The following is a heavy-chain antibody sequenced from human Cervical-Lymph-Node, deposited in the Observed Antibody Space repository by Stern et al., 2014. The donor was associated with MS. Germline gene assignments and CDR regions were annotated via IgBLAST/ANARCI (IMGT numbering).Heavy chain of an antibody. V-gene: IGHV3-66*02. Sequence: EVQLVEAGGGLVQPGGSLRLSCGASGVTVDGSHMSWVRQAPGKGLEWVAVMYSVGAPLYADSVKGRFSISRDDSKNMLYLQMNSLRGDDTAVYYCARDSTSPGRWGYWGQGALVTVSS. CDR3: ARDSTSPGRWGY. CDR2: MYSVGAP. D-gene: IGHD2-2*01. CDR1: GVTVDGSH. J-gene: IGHJ4*02.